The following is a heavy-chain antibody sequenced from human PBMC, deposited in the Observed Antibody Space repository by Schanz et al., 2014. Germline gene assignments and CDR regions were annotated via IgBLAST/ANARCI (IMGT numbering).Heavy chain of an antibody. CDR1: GFSFSNYA. CDR3: ARGGATRFDY. V-gene: IGHV3-48*02. J-gene: IGHJ4*02. Sequence: VELVESGGGVVQPGGSLRLSCAASGFSFSNYALVWVRQPPGKGLEWVSYISSSSSTIYYADSVKGRFTISRDNAKNSLYLQMNSLRDEDTAVYYCARGGATRFDYWGQGTLVTVSS. D-gene: IGHD1-26*01. CDR2: ISSSSSTI.